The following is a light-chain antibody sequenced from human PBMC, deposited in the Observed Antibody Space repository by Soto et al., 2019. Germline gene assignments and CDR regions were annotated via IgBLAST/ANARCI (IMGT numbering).Light chain of an antibody. J-gene: IGKJ4*01. CDR2: SVS. CDR1: QGVSNDY. CDR3: QQYGRSALT. V-gene: IGKV3-20*01. Sequence: EMVLTQSPGTLSLSPGDRATLSCRASQGVSNDYVAWVQQKPGQTPRILIYSVSSRATGIPDRFSGSGSGTDFTLTISRLEPEDFAVYYCQQYGRSALTFGGGTKV.